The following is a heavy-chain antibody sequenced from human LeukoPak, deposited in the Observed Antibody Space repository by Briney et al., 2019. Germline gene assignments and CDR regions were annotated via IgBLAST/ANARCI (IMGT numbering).Heavy chain of an antibody. CDR3: ARVPLCSSGWNYFEY. CDR2: IWYDGSNK. V-gene: IGHV3-33*01. CDR1: GFTFSNYA. J-gene: IGHJ4*02. D-gene: IGHD6-19*01. Sequence: GGSLRLSCAASGFTFSNYAMHWVRQAPGKGLEWAAVIWYDGSNKYYADSVKGRFTISRDNSKNTLYLQMNSLRAEDTAVYYCARVPLCSSGWNYFEYWGQGTLVTVSS.